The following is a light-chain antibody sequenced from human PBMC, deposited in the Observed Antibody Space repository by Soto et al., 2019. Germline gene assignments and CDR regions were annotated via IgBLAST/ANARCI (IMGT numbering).Light chain of an antibody. CDR3: QQSYSTPQT. CDR1: RNINTY. J-gene: IGKJ1*01. V-gene: IGKV1-39*01. Sequence: DIQMTQSPSSLSASVGDRVTITCRASRNINTYLNCYHHKPGKAPNLLIYGGSNLQSGVPSRFRGSGSGTDFTLTISSLHHEDFATYSCQQSYSTPQTFGPGTKVEVK. CDR2: GGS.